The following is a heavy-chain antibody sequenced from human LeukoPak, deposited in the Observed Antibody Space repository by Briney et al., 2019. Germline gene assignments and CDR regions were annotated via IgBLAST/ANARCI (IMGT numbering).Heavy chain of an antibody. D-gene: IGHD3-10*01. CDR3: GRGSVGFGELNY. V-gene: IGHV3-21*01. J-gene: IGHJ4*02. Sequence: GGSLRLSCAASGFTFSRHSMNWVRQAPGKGLEWVSSISSSSSYIYYADSVKGRFTISRDNAKNSLYLQMNSLRAEDTAVYYCGRGSVGFGELNYWGQGTLVTVSS. CDR1: GFTFSRHS. CDR2: ISSSSSYI.